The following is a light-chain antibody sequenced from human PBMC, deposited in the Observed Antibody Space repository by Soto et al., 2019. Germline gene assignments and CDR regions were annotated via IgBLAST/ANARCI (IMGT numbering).Light chain of an antibody. CDR1: QSVSNNY. V-gene: IGKV3-20*01. Sequence: EIVLTQSPGTLSLSPGERATLSCRASQSVSNNYLAWYQQKPGQAPRLLIYGASNKATGIPNRFSGSGSRTFFTPTISRLEPEDVAVYYCQQYGSSGTFGQGTKVDIK. CDR2: GAS. J-gene: IGKJ1*01. CDR3: QQYGSSGT.